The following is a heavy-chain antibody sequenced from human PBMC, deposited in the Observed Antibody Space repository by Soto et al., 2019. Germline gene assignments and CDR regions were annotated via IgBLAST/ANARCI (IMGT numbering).Heavy chain of an antibody. Sequence: QVQLQESGPGLVKPSQTLSLTCTVSGGSISSGGYYWSWIRQHPGKGLEWIGYIYYSGSTYYNPTLKGRVTISVDKSKNPFSLKLSSVTAADTAVYYCARAWDDYGARLYYDYGMDVWGKATTVTVSS. CDR1: GGSISSGGYY. V-gene: IGHV4-31*03. D-gene: IGHD4-17*01. CDR3: ARAWDDYGARLYYDYGMDV. J-gene: IGHJ6*04. CDR2: IYYSGST.